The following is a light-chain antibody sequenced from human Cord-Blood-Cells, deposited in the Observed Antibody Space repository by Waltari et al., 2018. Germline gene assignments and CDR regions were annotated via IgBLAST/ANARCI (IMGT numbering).Light chain of an antibody. J-gene: IGLJ2*01. CDR1: KLGDKY. CDR3: QAWDSSTVV. Sequence: SYELTQPPSVSVFPGQTASITCSGEKLGDKYACWYQQKPGQSPVLVIYQDSKRPSGIPERFSGSNSGNTATLTISGTQAMDEADYYCQAWDSSTVVFGGGTPDRP. V-gene: IGLV3-1*01. CDR2: QDS.